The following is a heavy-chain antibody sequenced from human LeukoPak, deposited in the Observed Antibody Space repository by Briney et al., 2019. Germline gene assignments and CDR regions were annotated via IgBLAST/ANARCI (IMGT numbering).Heavy chain of an antibody. V-gene: IGHV3-33*01. CDR2: IWYDGSNK. J-gene: IGHJ3*02. Sequence: GGSLRLSCAAPGFTFSSYGMHWVRQAPGKGLEWVAVIWYDGSNKYYADSVKGRFTISRDNSKNTLYLQMNSLRAEDTAVYYCARQSSSWLDAFDIWGQGTMVTVSS. CDR1: GFTFSSYG. D-gene: IGHD6-13*01. CDR3: ARQSSSWLDAFDI.